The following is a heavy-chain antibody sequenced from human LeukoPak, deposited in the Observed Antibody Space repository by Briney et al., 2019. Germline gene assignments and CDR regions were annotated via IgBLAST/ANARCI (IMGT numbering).Heavy chain of an antibody. V-gene: IGHV3-15*01. CDR3: ARGFCSSTNCYQGPFDF. Sequence: GGSLRLSCAACGFTSSSAWMTLVRQAPGKGLEWVGHIKNKTNGGTTDYAAPVKGRFIISRDDSKNTLYLQMNSLRTEDTAVYYCARGFCSSTNCYQGPFDFWGQGTLVTVSS. J-gene: IGHJ4*02. CDR2: IKNKTNGGTT. D-gene: IGHD2-2*01. CDR1: GFTSSSAW.